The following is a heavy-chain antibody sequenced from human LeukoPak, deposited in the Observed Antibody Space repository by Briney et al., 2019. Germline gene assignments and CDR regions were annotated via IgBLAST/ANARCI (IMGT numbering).Heavy chain of an antibody. CDR2: ISYDGSNK. V-gene: IGHV3-30*18. D-gene: IGHD6-13*01. J-gene: IGHJ4*02. CDR3: AKEGIARCFDY. Sequence: GRSLRLSCAASGFTVSSYGMHWVRQAPGKGLEWVAVISYDGSNKYYADSVKGRFTISRDNSKNTLYLQMNSLRAEDTAVYYCAKEGIARCFDYWGQGTLVTVSS. CDR1: GFTVSSYG.